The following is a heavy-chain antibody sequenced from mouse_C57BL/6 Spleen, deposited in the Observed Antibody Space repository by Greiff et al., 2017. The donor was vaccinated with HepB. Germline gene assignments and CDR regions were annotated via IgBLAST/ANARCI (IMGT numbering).Heavy chain of an antibody. D-gene: IGHD2-3*01. CDR2: IDPSDSYT. CDR1: GYTFTSYW. V-gene: IGHV1-59*01. CDR3: ARIYDGYPDV. Sequence: QVQLQQPGAELVRPGTSVKLSCKASGYTFTSYWMHWVKQRPGQGLEWIGVIDPSDSYTNYNQKFKGKATLTVDTSSSTAYMQLSSLTSEDSAVYYCARIYDGYPDVWGTGTTVTVSS. J-gene: IGHJ1*03.